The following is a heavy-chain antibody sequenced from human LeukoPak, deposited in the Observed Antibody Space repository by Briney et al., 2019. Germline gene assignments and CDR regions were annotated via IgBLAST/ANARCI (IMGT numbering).Heavy chain of an antibody. CDR1: GFTFSNYD. CDR2: ISSGGDTT. CDR3: AKDLEQSYSGWSTTYDG. Sequence: GGSLRLSCAASGFTFSNYDLSWVRQAPGKGLEWVSAISSGGDTTDYAASVKSRLTISTDYSRSTIYLQMNSLRAEDTSVYYCAKDLEQSYSGWSTTYDGWGQGTLVTVSS. J-gene: IGHJ4*02. D-gene: IGHD6-19*01. V-gene: IGHV3-23*01.